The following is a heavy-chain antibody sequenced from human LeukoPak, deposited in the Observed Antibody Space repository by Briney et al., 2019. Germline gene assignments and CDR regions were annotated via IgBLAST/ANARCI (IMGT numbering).Heavy chain of an antibody. Sequence: GGSLRLSCGVSGFIFSNYGMSWVRQAPGKGLEWVSGISGNGDSTNYADSVKGRFTISRDNSKNTLYLQMNSLRAEDTAVYYCASLDYYDSSGYYNGAFDIWGQGTMVTVSS. CDR3: ASLDYYDSSGYYNGAFDI. CDR2: ISGNGDST. D-gene: IGHD3-22*01. V-gene: IGHV3-23*01. CDR1: GFIFSNYG. J-gene: IGHJ3*02.